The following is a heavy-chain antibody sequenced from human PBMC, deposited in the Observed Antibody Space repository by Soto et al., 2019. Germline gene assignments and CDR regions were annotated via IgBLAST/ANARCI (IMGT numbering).Heavy chain of an antibody. D-gene: IGHD3-10*01. V-gene: IGHV1-18*01. CDR2: ISAYKGDT. CDR1: GYTFTNYG. Sequence: ASVKVSCKVSGYTFTNYGISWVRQAPGQGLEWMGWISAYKGDTNYAQNFRGRVTMTTDTSTNTAYMELRSLRDDDTAVYDCARDLDGSGSYYTDYWGQGTPVTVSS. J-gene: IGHJ4*02. CDR3: ARDLDGSGSYYTDY.